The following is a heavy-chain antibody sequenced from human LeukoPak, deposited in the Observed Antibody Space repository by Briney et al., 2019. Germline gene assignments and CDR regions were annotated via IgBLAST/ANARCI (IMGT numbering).Heavy chain of an antibody. D-gene: IGHD3-22*01. CDR2: ISYDGSNK. V-gene: IGHV3-30*18. J-gene: IGHJ4*02. Sequence: GGSLRLSCAASGFTFSSHGMHWVRQAPGKGLEWVAVISYDGSNKYYADSVKGRFTISRDNSKNTLYLQMNSLRAEDTAVYYCAKDYYDTSGYYAYYFDYRGQGTLVTVSS. CDR1: GFTFSSHG. CDR3: AKDYYDTSGYYAYYFDY.